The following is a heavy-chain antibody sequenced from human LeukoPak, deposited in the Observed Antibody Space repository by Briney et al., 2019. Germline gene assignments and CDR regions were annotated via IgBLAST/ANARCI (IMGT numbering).Heavy chain of an antibody. V-gene: IGHV3-21*01. J-gene: IGHJ4*02. CDR2: ISSSSSYI. CDR3: ASAGATVTPVR. D-gene: IGHD4-17*01. CDR1: GFTFSSYS. Sequence: GGSLRLSCAASGFTFSSYSMNWVRQAPGKGLEWVSSISSSSSYIYYADSVKGRFTISRDNAKNSLYLQMNSLRAEDTAVYYCASAGATVTPVRWGQGTLVTVSS.